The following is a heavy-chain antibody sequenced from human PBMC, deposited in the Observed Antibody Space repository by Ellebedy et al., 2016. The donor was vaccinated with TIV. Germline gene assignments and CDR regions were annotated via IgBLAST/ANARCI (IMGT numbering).Heavy chain of an antibody. CDR1: GGSISSYY. J-gene: IGHJ4*02. D-gene: IGHD4-17*01. CDR3: ASLDYGATPL. Sequence: SETLSLXXTVSGGSISSYYWSWIRQPPGKGLEWIGYIYYSGSTNYNPSLKSRVTISVDTSKNQFSLKLSSVTAADTAVYYCASLDYGATPLWGQGTLVTVSS. V-gene: IGHV4-59*08. CDR2: IYYSGST.